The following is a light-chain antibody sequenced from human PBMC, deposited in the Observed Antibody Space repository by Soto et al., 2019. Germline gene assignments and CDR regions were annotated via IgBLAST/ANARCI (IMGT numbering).Light chain of an antibody. V-gene: IGKV3-20*01. Sequence: EIVLTQSPATLSLSPGERATLSCRASQSVSRSLAWYQQKPGQAPRLLIYGASSRATGIPDRFSGRGSGTDFTLTISRLEPEDFAVYYCQQYGSSPPITFGQGTRLEIK. J-gene: IGKJ5*01. CDR2: GAS. CDR1: QSVSRS. CDR3: QQYGSSPPIT.